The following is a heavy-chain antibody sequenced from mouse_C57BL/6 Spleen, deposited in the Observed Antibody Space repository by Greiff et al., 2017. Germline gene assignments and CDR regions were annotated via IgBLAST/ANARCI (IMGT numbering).Heavy chain of an antibody. CDR2: IAPSDSFT. V-gene: IGHV1-69*01. J-gene: IGHJ2*01. CDR3: ARRGYGSRLDY. CDR1: GYTFTSYW. D-gene: IGHD1-1*01. Sequence: QVQLQQPGAELVMPGASVKLSCKASGYTFTSYWMHWVKQRPGQGLEWIGEIAPSDSFTNYNQKFKGKSTWTVDKSSSTAYMQLSSLTSEDSAVYYCARRGYGSRLDYWGQGTTLTVSS.